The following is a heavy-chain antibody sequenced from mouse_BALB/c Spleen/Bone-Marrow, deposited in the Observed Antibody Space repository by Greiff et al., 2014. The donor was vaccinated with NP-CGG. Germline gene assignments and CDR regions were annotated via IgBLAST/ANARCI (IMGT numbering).Heavy chain of an antibody. CDR3: ARAITDAMDY. CDR2: INSGSGGT. J-gene: IGHJ4*01. Sequence: VQLQQSGAELVRPGTSVKVSCEGSGYAFTNYLIEWVKQRPGQGLEWIGVINSGSGGTKYSEKFKGKATLTADKSSSTAYMQLSSLTSDDSAVYFCARAITDAMDYWGQGTSVTVPS. D-gene: IGHD2-4*01. CDR1: GYAFTNYL. V-gene: IGHV1-54*01.